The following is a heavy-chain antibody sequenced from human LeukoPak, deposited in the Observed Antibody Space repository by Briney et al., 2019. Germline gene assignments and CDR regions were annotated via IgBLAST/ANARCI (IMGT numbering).Heavy chain of an antibody. CDR2: IKQDGSEK. J-gene: IGHJ3*02. CDR1: GFTFSSYW. D-gene: IGHD3-10*01. CDR3: ARESYGSWSNAFDI. V-gene: IGHV3-7*01. Sequence: GGSLRLSCAASGFTFSSYWMSWVRQAPGKGLEWVANIKQDGSEKYYVDSVKGRFTISRDNAKNSLYLQMNSLRAEDTAVYYCARESYGSWSNAFDIWGQGTMVTVSS.